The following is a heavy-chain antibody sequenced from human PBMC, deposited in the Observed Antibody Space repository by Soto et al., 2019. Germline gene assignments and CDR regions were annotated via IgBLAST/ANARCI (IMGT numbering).Heavy chain of an antibody. CDR2: IYHSGST. CDR3: ARVGSYPGTYYYGMDV. D-gene: IGHD1-26*01. CDR1: VGSSGSGGYS. J-gene: IGHJ6*02. V-gene: IGHV4-30-2*01. Sequence: TSETLSLTCAVSVGSSGSGGYSWSWIRQPPGKGLEWIGYIYHSGSTYYNPSLKSRVTISVDRSKNQFSLKLSSVTAADTAVYYCARVGSYPGTYYYGMDVWGQGTTVTVSS.